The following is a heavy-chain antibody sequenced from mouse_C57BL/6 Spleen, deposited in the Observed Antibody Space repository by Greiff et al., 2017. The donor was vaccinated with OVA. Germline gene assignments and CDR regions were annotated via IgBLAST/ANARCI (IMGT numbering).Heavy chain of an antibody. V-gene: IGHV1-81*01. CDR3: ARGEDYGSFYYFDY. CDR1: GYTFTSYG. CDR2: IYPRSGNT. Sequence: QVQLKQSGAELARPGASVKLSCKASGYTFTSYGISWVKQRTGQGLEWIGEIYPRSGNTYYNEKFKGKATLTADKSSSTAYMELRSLTSEDSAVYFCARGEDYGSFYYFDYWGQGTTLTVSS. D-gene: IGHD1-1*01. J-gene: IGHJ2*01.